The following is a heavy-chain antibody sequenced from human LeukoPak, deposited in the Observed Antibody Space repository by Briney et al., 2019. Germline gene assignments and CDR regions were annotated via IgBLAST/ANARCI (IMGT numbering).Heavy chain of an antibody. Sequence: SETLSLTCTVSGGSISSGDYYWSWIRQPPGKGLEWIGYIYYSGSTYYNPSLKSRVTISVDTSKNQFSLKLSSVTAADTAVYYCARQNLFYYDSSGFSLGGRGPLVPAPS. J-gene: IGHJ4*02. CDR2: IYYSGST. D-gene: IGHD3-22*01. CDR1: GGSISSGDYY. V-gene: IGHV4-30-4*08. CDR3: ARQNLFYYDSSGFSL.